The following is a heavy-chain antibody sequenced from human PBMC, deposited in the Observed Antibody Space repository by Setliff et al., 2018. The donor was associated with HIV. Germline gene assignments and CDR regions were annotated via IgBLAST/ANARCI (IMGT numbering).Heavy chain of an antibody. J-gene: IGHJ5*02. D-gene: IGHD6-19*01. CDR1: GYTFTSYY. CDR2: ISPQRGDP. Sequence: ASVKVSCKASGYTFTSYYIHWIRQAPGQGLEWMGWISPQRGDPKYGQNFEGRVTLTRDTSINTVYMELKRLRSDNTAVYYCARDGMYSNGWTDHWGQGTLVTVSS. V-gene: IGHV1-2*02. CDR3: ARDGMYSNGWTDH.